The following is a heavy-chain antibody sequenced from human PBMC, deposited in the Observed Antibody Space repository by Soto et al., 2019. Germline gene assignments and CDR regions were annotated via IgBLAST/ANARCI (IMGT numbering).Heavy chain of an antibody. D-gene: IGHD1-1*01. CDR1: GYSISSGYY. J-gene: IGHJ4*02. V-gene: IGHV4-38-2*01. CDR3: ARGGNWNPIDY. Sequence: SETLSLTCAVSGYSISSGYYWGWIRQPPGKGLEWIGSIYHSGSTYYNPSLKSRVTISVDTSKNQFSLKLSSVTAADTAVYYCARGGNWNPIDYWGQGTLVTVSS. CDR2: IYHSGST.